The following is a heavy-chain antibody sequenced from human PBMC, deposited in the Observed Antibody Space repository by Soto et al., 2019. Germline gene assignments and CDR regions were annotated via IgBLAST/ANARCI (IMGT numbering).Heavy chain of an antibody. V-gene: IGHV3-21*01. J-gene: IGHJ4*02. D-gene: IGHD6-25*01. CDR3: TRDPPPPYSSAKPPFDY. CDR2: ISSSSSYI. CDR1: GFTFSSYS. Sequence: GGSLRLSCAASGFTFSSYSMNWVRQAPGKGLEWVSSISSSSSYIYYADSVKGRFTISRDNAKNSLYLQMNSLRAEDTAVYYCTRDPPPPYSSAKPPFDYWGQGTLVTVSS.